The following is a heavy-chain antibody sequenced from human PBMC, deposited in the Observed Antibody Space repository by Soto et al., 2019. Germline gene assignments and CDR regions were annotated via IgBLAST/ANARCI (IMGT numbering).Heavy chain of an antibody. CDR2: IYHSGTI. J-gene: IGHJ4*02. D-gene: IGHD2-8*02. V-gene: IGHV4-4*02. CDR1: GDSINSSNW. CDR3: ASSKRPTVLVDY. Sequence: QVQLQESGPGLVKPSGTLSLTCAVSGDSINSSNWWSWVRQPPGKGLEWMGEIYHSGTINYNPSLKSRISISLDKSKNQFSLKLNSVTAADTAVYFCASSKRPTVLVDYWGQGALVTVSS.